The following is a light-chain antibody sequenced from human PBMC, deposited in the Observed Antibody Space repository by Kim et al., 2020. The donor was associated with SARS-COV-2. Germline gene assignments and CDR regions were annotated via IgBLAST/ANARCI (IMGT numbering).Light chain of an antibody. J-gene: IGKJ4*01. Sequence: ASLGERVTIAARASQDISNCLDWYQHKPRKHATLLIFSATTLHAWDPCRYRGGGAGTHFTLTINSMQPENVEIYYCQNFNSVPLTFGGGTKVDIK. CDR2: SAT. CDR1: QDISNC. V-gene: IGKV1-27*01. CDR3: QNFNSVPLT.